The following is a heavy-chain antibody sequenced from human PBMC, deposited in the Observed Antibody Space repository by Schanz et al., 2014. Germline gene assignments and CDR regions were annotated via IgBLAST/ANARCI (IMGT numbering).Heavy chain of an antibody. D-gene: IGHD1-26*01. V-gene: IGHV3-74*01. CDR1: GFTFSDSW. J-gene: IGHJ2*01. Sequence: EVQLVESGGGLVQPGGSLRLSCAASGFTFSDSWMHWVRQAPGKGLVWVSRTSNDGSFTTFADSVKGRLTVSRDNSENTVYLEFHSLRSEDTALYYCAREAKWGQWYFDLWGRGSLVTVSS. CDR3: AREAKWGQWYFDL. CDR2: TSNDGSFT.